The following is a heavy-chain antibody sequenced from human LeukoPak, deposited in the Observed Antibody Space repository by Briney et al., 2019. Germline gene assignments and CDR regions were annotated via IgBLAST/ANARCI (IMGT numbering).Heavy chain of an antibody. CDR1: GYRFTSYW. CDR3: ARRQGCSSTSCPPDS. CDR2: IYPGDSDT. J-gene: IGHJ4*02. D-gene: IGHD2-2*01. Sequence: GESLKISCKGSGYRFTSYWIAWVRQMPGKGLEWMGIIYPGDSDTRYSPSFQGQVTMSADKSISTAYLQWSSLKASDTAMYYCARRQGCSSTSCPPDSWGQGTLVTVSS. V-gene: IGHV5-51*01.